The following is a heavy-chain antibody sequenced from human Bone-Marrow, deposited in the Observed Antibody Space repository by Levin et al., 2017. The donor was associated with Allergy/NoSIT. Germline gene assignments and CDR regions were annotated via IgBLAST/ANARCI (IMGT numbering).Heavy chain of an antibody. CDR1: EYTFTGYH. J-gene: IGHJ3*01. D-gene: IGHD3-22*01. CDR3: ARDHSGFNSFGDDTFDL. CDR2: INPNNGGT. Sequence: GESLKISCKASEYTFTGYHIHWVRQAPGQGLEWMGRINPNNGGTNSVQKFQGRVTMTIDTSITTAYMELTRLTSDDTAVYYCARDHSGFNSFGDDTFDLWGQGTVVTVSS. V-gene: IGHV1-2*06.